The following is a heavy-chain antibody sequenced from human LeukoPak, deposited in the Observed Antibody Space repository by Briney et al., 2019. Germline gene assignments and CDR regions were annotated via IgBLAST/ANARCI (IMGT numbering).Heavy chain of an antibody. J-gene: IGHJ4*02. CDR2: ISGSGGST. CDR3: AKDSYYDSSGYPYYFDY. Sequence: GGSLRLSCAASGFTFSSYWMSWVRQAPGKGLEWVSAISGSGGSTYYADSVKGRFTISRDNSKNTLYLQMNSLRAEDTAVYYCAKDSYYDSSGYPYYFDYWGQGTLVTVSS. V-gene: IGHV3-23*01. D-gene: IGHD3-22*01. CDR1: GFTFSSYW.